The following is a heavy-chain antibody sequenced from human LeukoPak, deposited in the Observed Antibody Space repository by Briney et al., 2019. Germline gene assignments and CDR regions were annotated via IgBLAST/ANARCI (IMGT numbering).Heavy chain of an antibody. V-gene: IGHV4-34*01. D-gene: IGHD3-10*01. Sequence: PSETLSLTCVLYGGSSTNYFWSWIRQPPGKGLEWVGEINRSASTNYNPSLKSRVTISIDTSKNQFSLKLSSVTAADTAVYYCARRGPPRTMLRGVKSGWFDPWGQGTLVTVSS. CDR3: ARRGPPRTMLRGVKSGWFDP. J-gene: IGHJ5*02. CDR1: GGSSTNYF. CDR2: INRSAST.